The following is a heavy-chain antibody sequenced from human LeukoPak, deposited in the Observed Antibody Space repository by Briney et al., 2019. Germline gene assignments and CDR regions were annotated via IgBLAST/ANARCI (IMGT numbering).Heavy chain of an antibody. D-gene: IGHD6-6*01. Sequence: ASVKVSCKASGYTFSDYYMHWVRQAPGQGHEWMGWINSNSGGTNYAQKFQGRVTVTRDTPISTAYMELTRVTSDDTAVYYCAREGDYSNSLDYWGQGTLLTVSS. J-gene: IGHJ4*02. CDR3: AREGDYSNSLDY. CDR1: GYTFSDYY. CDR2: INSNSGGT. V-gene: IGHV1-2*02.